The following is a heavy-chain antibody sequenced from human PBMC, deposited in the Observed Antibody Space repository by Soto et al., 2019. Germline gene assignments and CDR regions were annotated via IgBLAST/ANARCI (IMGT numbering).Heavy chain of an antibody. CDR2: INGRGNYI. V-gene: IGHV3-21*01. Sequence: EVQLVESGGGLVKPGGSLRLSCAASGFTFNTYNMNWVRQALGKGLEWVSSINGRGNYIYYEDSVKGRFTISRDNAKKSLYLQMNSLTPEDTAVYFCAREDGIVGATSAFDYWGQGTLVTVSS. J-gene: IGHJ4*02. CDR3: AREDGIVGATSAFDY. CDR1: GFTFNTYN. D-gene: IGHD1-26*01.